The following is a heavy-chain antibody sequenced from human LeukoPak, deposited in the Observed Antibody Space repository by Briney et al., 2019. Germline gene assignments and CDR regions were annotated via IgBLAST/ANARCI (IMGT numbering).Heavy chain of an antibody. D-gene: IGHD6-19*01. J-gene: IGHJ4*02. CDR1: GFTFSSHW. CDR3: ASQLQWLPSFDY. CDR2: IKQDGSEK. V-gene: IGHV3-7*03. Sequence: GGSLRLSCAASGFTFSSHWMSWVRQAPGKGLEWVANIKQDGSEKYYVDSVKGRFTISRDNAKNSLYLQMNSLRAEDTAVYYCASQLQWLPSFDYWGQGTLVTVSS.